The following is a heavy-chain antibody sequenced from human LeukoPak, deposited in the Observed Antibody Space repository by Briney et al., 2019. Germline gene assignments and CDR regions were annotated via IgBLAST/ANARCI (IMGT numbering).Heavy chain of an antibody. V-gene: IGHV4-38-2*02. J-gene: IGHJ4*02. D-gene: IGHD3-22*01. Sequence: PSETLSLTCTVSGCSISSGYYWGWIRQPPGKGLEWIGSIYHSGSTYYNPSLKSRVTISVDTSKNQFSLKLSSVTAADTAVYYCARASYSYDINGWVPFDYWGQGTLVTVSS. CDR1: GCSISSGYY. CDR2: IYHSGST. CDR3: ARASYSYDINGWVPFDY.